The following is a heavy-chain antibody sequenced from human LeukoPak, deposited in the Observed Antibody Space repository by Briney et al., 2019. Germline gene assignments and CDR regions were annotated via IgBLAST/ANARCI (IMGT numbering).Heavy chain of an antibody. Sequence: PSETLSLTCAVYGGSFSGYYWSWIRQPPGKGLEWIGEINHSGSTNYNPSLKSRVTISVDTSKNQFSLKVRSVTAADTAVYYCARLAARLSWFDPWGQGTLVTVSS. J-gene: IGHJ5*02. CDR3: ARLAARLSWFDP. CDR2: INHSGST. CDR1: GGSFSGYY. V-gene: IGHV4-34*01. D-gene: IGHD5-12*01.